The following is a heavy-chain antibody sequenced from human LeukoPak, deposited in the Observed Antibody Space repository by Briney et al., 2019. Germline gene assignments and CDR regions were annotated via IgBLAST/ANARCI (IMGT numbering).Heavy chain of an antibody. CDR2: IIPIFGTA. D-gene: IGHD4-11*01. CDR3: AREQASVTTPDY. Sequence: SVKVSCKASGGTFSSYAISWVRQAPGQGLEWMGGIIPIFGTANYAQKFQGRVTITADESTSTAYVELSSLRSEDTAVYYCAREQASVTTPDYWGQGTLVTVSS. V-gene: IGHV1-69*01. J-gene: IGHJ4*02. CDR1: GGTFSSYA.